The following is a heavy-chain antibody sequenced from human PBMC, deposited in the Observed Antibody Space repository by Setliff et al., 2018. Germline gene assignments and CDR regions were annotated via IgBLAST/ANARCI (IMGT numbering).Heavy chain of an antibody. V-gene: IGHV4-4*07. CDR1: GGSISSYY. CDR3: AREKGNREAPELRGLYYYYLDV. D-gene: IGHD3-10*01. J-gene: IGHJ6*03. CDR2: IYTSGST. Sequence: SETLSLTCTVSGGSISSYYWSWIRQPAGKGLEWIGRIYTSGSTNYNPSLKSRVTMSVDTSKNQFSLKLSSVTAADTAVYYCAREKGNREAPELRGLYYYYLDVWGKGTTVTVSS.